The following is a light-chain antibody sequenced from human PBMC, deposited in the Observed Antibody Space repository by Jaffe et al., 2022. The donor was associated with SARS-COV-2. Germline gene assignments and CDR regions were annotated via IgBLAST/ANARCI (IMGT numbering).Light chain of an antibody. CDR2: DND. Sequence: QSVLTQPPSVSAAPGQKVTISCSGSSSNVESNYVSWYQQLPGTAPKLLIHDNDKRPSGIPDRFSGSKSGTSATLGITGLQTGDEADYYCGTWDNSVNAGVFGGGTKLTVL. CDR1: SSNVESNY. CDR3: GTWDNSVNAGV. V-gene: IGLV1-51*01. J-gene: IGLJ2*01.